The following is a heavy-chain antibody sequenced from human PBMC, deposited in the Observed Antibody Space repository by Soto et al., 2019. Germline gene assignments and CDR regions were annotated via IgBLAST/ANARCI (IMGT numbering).Heavy chain of an antibody. CDR3: ATYEQWLVPRYYYYGMDV. Sequence: SETLSLTCAVSGGSISSSNWWSWVRQPPGKGLEWIGEIYHSGSTNYNPSLKSRVTISVDKSKNQFSLKLSSVTAADTAVYYCATYEQWLVPRYYYYGMDVWGQGTTVTVSS. J-gene: IGHJ6*02. CDR1: GGSISSSNW. CDR2: IYHSGST. V-gene: IGHV4-4*02. D-gene: IGHD6-19*01.